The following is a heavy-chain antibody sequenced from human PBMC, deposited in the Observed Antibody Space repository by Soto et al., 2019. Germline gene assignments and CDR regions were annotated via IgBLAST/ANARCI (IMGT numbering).Heavy chain of an antibody. D-gene: IGHD3-10*01. CDR2: THHSGTT. V-gene: IGHV4-4*02. J-gene: IGHJ4*02. CDR1: GGSISSSNW. Sequence: QVQLQESGPGLVKPSGTLSLTCAVSGGSISSSNWWSWVRQPPGKGLEWIGETHHSGTTNYNPSLKSRVTISVDKSKNQFSPKLSSVTAADTALYYCAREGSGTSFFDYWGQGTLVTVSS. CDR3: AREGSGTSFFDY.